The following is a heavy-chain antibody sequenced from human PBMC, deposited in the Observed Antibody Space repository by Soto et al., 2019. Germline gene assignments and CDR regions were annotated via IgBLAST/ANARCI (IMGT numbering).Heavy chain of an antibody. CDR1: GGSVSSGSCY. CDR2: IYYSGST. V-gene: IGHV4-31*03. J-gene: IGHJ5*02. CDR3: AAGDYVDEGCSSFDP. Sequence: SETLSLTCTVSGGSVSSGSCYWSWIRQHPGKGLEWIGYIYYSGSTYYNPSLKSRVTISVDTSKNQFSLKLSSVTAADTAVYYCAAGDYVDEGCSSFDPWGQGTLVTVSS. D-gene: IGHD4-17*01.